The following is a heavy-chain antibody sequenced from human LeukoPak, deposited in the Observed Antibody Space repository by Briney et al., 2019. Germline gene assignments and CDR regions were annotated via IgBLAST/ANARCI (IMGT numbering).Heavy chain of an antibody. D-gene: IGHD3-9*01. J-gene: IGHJ4*02. CDR1: GNTFTGYY. CDR3: ARGKYYDILTGYYAFDY. CDR2: INPDSGGT. Sequence: ASVKVSCKASGNTFTGYYMHWVRQAPGQGLEWMGWINPDSGGTDYAQKLQGRVTMTTDTSTSTAYMELRSLRSDDTAVYYCARGKYYDILTGYYAFDYWGQGTLVTVSS. V-gene: IGHV1-2*02.